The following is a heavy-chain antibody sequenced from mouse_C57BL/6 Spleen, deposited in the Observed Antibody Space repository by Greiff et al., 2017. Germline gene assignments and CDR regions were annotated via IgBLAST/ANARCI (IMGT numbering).Heavy chain of an antibody. CDR2: IDPSDSYT. CDR3: ARYDGSYYFDY. Sequence: VQLQQPGAELVMPGASVKLSCKASGYTFTSYWMHWVKQRPGQGLEWIGEIDPSDSYTNYNQKFKGKSTLTVDKSSSTAYMQLSSLTSEDSAVYYCARYDGSYYFDYWGQGTTLTVSS. D-gene: IGHD2-3*01. CDR1: GYTFTSYW. J-gene: IGHJ2*01. V-gene: IGHV1-69*01.